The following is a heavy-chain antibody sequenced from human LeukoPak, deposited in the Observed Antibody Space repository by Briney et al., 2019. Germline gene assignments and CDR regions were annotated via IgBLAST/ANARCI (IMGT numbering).Heavy chain of an antibody. CDR2: IYYSGTT. CDR1: GGSITSSNYY. D-gene: IGHD4-17*01. Sequence: SETLSLTCTVSGGSITSSNYYWGWIRQPPGKGLEWIGSIYYSGTTYYNPSLKSRVTISVDTSKNQFSLKLSSVTAADTAVYYCARDRRGDYGDSNWFDPWGQGTLVTVSS. J-gene: IGHJ5*02. CDR3: ARDRRGDYGDSNWFDP. V-gene: IGHV4-39*02.